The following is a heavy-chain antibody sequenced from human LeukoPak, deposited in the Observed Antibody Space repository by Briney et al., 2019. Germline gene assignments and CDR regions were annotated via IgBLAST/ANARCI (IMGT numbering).Heavy chain of an antibody. CDR1: GFTFSSYS. J-gene: IGHJ6*02. D-gene: IGHD3-16*01. V-gene: IGHV3-48*01. CDR3: AGEWPIGGYYYYGMDV. CDR2: ISSSSSTI. Sequence: PGGSLRLSCAASGFTFSSYSVNWVRQAPGKGLEWVSYISSSSSTIYYADSVKGRFTISRDNAKNSLYLQMNSLRAEDTAVYYCAGEWPIGGYYYYGMDVWGQGTTVTVSS.